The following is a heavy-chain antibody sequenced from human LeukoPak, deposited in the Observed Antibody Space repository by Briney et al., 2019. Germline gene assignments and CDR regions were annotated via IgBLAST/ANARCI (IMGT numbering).Heavy chain of an antibody. CDR1: GGSISSSSYY. V-gene: IGHV4-61*01. J-gene: IGHJ6*02. CDR3: ARDRITRNYYYYGMDV. Sequence: PSETLSLTCTVSGGSISSSSYYWSWIRQPPGKGLEWIGYIYYSGSTNYNPSLKSRVTISVDTSKNQFSLKLSSVTAADTAVYYCARDRITRNYYYYGMDVWGQGTTVTVSS. D-gene: IGHD1-20*01. CDR2: IYYSGST.